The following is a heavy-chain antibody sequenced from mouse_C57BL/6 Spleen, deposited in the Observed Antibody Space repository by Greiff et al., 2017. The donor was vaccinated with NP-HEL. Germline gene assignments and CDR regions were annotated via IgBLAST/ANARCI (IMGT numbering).Heavy chain of an antibody. CDR2: INPNYGTT. CDR1: GYSFTDYN. D-gene: IGHD2-4*01. CDR3: EKGEYDYDPYYAMDY. V-gene: IGHV1-39*01. Sequence: EVKLMESGPELVKPGASVKISCKASGYSFTDYNMNWVKQSNGKSLEWIGVINPNYGTTSYNQKFKGKATLTVDQSSSTAYMQHNSLTSEDSAVYYCEKGEYDYDPYYAMDYWGQGTSVTVSS. J-gene: IGHJ4*01.